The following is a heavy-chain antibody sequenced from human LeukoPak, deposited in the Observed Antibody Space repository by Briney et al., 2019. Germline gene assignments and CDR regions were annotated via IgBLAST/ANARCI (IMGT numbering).Heavy chain of an antibody. Sequence: PSETLSLTCTVSGGSISSSSYYWGWIRQPPGKGLEWIGSIYYSGSTYYNPSLKSRVTISVDTSKNQFSLKLSSVTAADTAVYYCARITYYDFWMDVWGKGTTVTVSS. CDR1: GGSISSSSYY. V-gene: IGHV4-39*01. CDR3: ARITYYDFWMDV. D-gene: IGHD3-3*01. CDR2: IYYSGST. J-gene: IGHJ6*04.